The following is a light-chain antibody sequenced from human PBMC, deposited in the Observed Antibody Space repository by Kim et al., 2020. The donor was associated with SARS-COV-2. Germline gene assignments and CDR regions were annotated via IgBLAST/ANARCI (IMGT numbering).Light chain of an antibody. Sequence: QSALTQPRSVSGFPGQSVTISCSGTSSDVGGYNYVSWYQQHPGKAPQLIIYTVTKRPSGVHDRFSGSKSGNTASLTISGLQTEDEADYYCCSYAGIYTWVFGGGTQLTVL. CDR2: TVT. CDR3: CSYAGIYTWV. V-gene: IGLV2-11*01. CDR1: SSDVGGYNY. J-gene: IGLJ3*02.